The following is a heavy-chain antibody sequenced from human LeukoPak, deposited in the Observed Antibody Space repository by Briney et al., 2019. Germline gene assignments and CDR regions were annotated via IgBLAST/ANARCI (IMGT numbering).Heavy chain of an antibody. D-gene: IGHD3-22*01. CDR3: ARADNLFDSSGYYWTV. J-gene: IGHJ4*02. V-gene: IGHV4-39*07. CDR1: GGSISSTSYY. CDR2: IYYGGST. Sequence: SETLSLTCTVSGGSISSTSYYWGWIRQPPGKGLEWIGSIYYGGSTYYNPSLKSRVTISVDTSKNQFSLRLTSVTAADTAVYYCARADNLFDSSGYYWTVWGQGTLVTVSS.